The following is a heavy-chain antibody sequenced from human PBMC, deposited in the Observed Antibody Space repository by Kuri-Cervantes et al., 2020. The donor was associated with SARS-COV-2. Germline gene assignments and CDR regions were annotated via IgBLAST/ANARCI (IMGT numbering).Heavy chain of an antibody. Sequence: GESLKISCAASEFTFSSYEMTWVRQAPGKGLEWVSSISSSSSHIYYADSVKGRFTSSRDNAKNSLYLQMNSLRAEDTAVYYCAKDLDHLTFNYDFWSGWFDPWGQGTLVTVSS. CDR3: AKDLDHLTFNYDFWSGWFDP. D-gene: IGHD3-3*01. CDR2: ISSSSSHI. CDR1: EFTFSSYE. V-gene: IGHV3-21*04. J-gene: IGHJ5*02.